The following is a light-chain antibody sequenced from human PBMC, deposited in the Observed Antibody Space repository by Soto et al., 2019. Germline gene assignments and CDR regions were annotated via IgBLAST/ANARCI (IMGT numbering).Light chain of an antibody. CDR3: QQSASSVT. J-gene: IGKJ5*01. CDR1: QSVNSNY. CDR2: ETS. V-gene: IGKV3-20*01. Sequence: VLTHSPGTLSLYPRERATLSSRASQSVNSNYLAWYQQKPGQAPRLLMYETSTRATGIPDRFSGSGSGTDFTLTISRLEPEDFALYYCQQSASSVTFGQVTRLEIK.